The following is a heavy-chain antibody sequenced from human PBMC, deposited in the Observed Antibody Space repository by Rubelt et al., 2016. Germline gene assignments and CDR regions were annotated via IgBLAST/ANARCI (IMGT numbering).Heavy chain of an antibody. Sequence: QVQLVQSGAEVKKPGASVKVSCQASGYTFTSYYMHWVRQAPGQGLEWMGIINPSGGSTSYAQKFQGRVTMSRDTATSTVYMELSSLRAEETAVYYCARSGENSGYWQFDYWGQGTLVTVSS. CDR2: INPSGGST. D-gene: IGHD5-12*01. CDR3: ARSGENSGYWQFDY. J-gene: IGHJ4*02. CDR1: GYTFTSYY. V-gene: IGHV1-46*01.